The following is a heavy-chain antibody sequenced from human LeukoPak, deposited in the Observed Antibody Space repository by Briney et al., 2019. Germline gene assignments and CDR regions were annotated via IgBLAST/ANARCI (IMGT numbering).Heavy chain of an antibody. CDR2: IIPIFGTA. V-gene: IGHV1-69*13. D-gene: IGHD3-3*01. CDR1: GGTFSSYA. Sequence: SVKVSCKASGGTFSSYAISWVRQAPGQGLEWMGGIIPIFGTANHAQKFQGRVTITADESTSTAYMELSSLRSEDTAVYYCARGYYDFWSGPRALDYWGQGTLVIVSS. CDR3: ARGYYDFWSGPRALDY. J-gene: IGHJ4*02.